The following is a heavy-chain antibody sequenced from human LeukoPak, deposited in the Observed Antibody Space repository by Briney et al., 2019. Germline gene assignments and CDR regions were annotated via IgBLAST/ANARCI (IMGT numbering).Heavy chain of an antibody. Sequence: ASVKVSCKASGYTFTGYYMHWVRQAPGQGPEWMGWINPNSGGTNYAQKFQGSVTMTRDTSISTAYMELSRLRSDDTAVYYCARGPYSGSYYYFDYWGQGTLVTVSS. D-gene: IGHD1-26*01. CDR1: GYTFTGYY. CDR3: ARGPYSGSYYYFDY. V-gene: IGHV1-2*02. J-gene: IGHJ4*02. CDR2: INPNSGGT.